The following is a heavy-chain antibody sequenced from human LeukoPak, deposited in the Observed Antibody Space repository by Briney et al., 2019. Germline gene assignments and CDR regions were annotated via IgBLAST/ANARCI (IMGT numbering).Heavy chain of an antibody. V-gene: IGHV4-59*01. CDR2: ISSSGST. CDR3: ARGLGVPGVYPDLRF. Sequence: SETLSLTCTVSGDSFSSYRWSWLRQPPGKGLEWIGYISSSGSTSYNPSLKSRVTISVDTSKNQFSLKLSSVTAADTAVYYCARGLGVPGVYPDLRFWGQGTLVTVSS. D-gene: IGHD2-2*01. CDR1: GDSFSSYR. J-gene: IGHJ4*02.